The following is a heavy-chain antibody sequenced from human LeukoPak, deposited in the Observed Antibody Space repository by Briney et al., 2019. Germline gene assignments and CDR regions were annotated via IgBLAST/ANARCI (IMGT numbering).Heavy chain of an antibody. CDR1: GFTFSSYG. D-gene: IGHD3-10*01. J-gene: IGHJ4*02. V-gene: IGHV3-30*18. CDR3: AKGGYGSGRKRYYFDY. Sequence: GRSLRLSCAASGFTFSSYGMHWVRQAPGKGLEWVAVISYDGSNKYYADSVKGRFTISRDNSENTLYLQMNSLRAEDTAVYYCAKGGYGSGRKRYYFDYWGQGTLVTVSS. CDR2: ISYDGSNK.